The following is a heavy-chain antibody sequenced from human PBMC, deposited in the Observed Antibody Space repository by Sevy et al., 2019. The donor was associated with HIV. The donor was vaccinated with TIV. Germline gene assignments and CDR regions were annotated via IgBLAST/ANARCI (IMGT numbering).Heavy chain of an antibody. J-gene: IGHJ4*02. Sequence: ASVKVSCKGSGYTLTLFSMHWVRQAPGKGLEWMTTFDPEDGDPEDGKTIYAQKFLGRVTMTEDTSTDTAYMELSSLRSDDTAVYYCATTKDYYDSSGDPYDYWGQGTLVTVSS. CDR1: GYTLTLFS. CDR3: ATTKDYYDSSGDPYDY. D-gene: IGHD3-22*01. CDR2: FDPEDGDPEDGKT. V-gene: IGHV1-24*01.